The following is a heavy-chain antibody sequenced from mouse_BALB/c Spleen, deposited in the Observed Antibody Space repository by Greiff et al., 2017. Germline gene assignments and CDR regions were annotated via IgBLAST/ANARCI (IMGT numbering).Heavy chain of an antibody. CDR3: TIYDGYFAY. D-gene: IGHD2-3*01. Sequence: LQQPGSELVRPGASVKLSCKASGYTFTSYWMHWVKQRHGQGLEWIGNIYPGSGSTNYDEKFKSKGTLTVDTSSSTAYMHLSSLTSEDSAVCYCTIYDGYFAYWGQGTLVTVSA. V-gene: IGHV1S22*01. CDR1: GYTFTSYW. CDR2: IYPGSGST. J-gene: IGHJ3*01.